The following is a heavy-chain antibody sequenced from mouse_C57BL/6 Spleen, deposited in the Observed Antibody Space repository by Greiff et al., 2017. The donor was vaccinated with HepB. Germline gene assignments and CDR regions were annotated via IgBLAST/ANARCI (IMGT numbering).Heavy chain of an antibody. CDR3: ARQSIYYDYDGDYAMDY. CDR2: IDPNSGGT. D-gene: IGHD2-4*01. J-gene: IGHJ4*01. Sequence: VQLQQPGAELVKPGASVKLSCKASGYTFTSYWMHWVKQRPGRGLEWIGRIDPNSGGTKYNEKFKSKATLTVDKPSRTAYMQLSSLTSEDSAVYYCARQSIYYDYDGDYAMDYWGQGTSVTVSS. V-gene: IGHV1-72*01. CDR1: GYTFTSYW.